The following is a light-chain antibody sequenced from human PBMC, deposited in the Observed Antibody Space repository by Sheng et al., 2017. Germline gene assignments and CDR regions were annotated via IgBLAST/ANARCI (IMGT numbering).Light chain of an antibody. V-gene: IGKV1-39*01. CDR1: QSISDF. CDR3: QQSYTTPRT. CDR2: AAS. J-gene: IGKJ1*01. Sequence: DIQMTQSPSSLSASVGDRVTISCRASQSISDFLNWYQQKPGKAPQLLIYAASTLQSGVPSRFSGSGSGTDFTLTISSLQPEDFATYFCQQSYTTPRTFGQGTKVE.